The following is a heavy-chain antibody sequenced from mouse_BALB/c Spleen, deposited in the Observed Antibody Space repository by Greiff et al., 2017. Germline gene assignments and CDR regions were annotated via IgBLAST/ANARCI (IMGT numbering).Heavy chain of an antibody. Sequence: VKLQESGPGLVAPSQSLSITCTVSGFSLTSYGVHWVRQPPGKGLEWLGVIWAGGSTNYNSALMSRLSISKDNSKSQVFLKMNSLQTDDTAMYYCAPYYYGSSYAMDYWGQGTSVTVSS. J-gene: IGHJ4*01. CDR1: GFSLTSYG. CDR2: IWAGGST. CDR3: APYYYGSSYAMDY. V-gene: IGHV2-9*02. D-gene: IGHD1-1*01.